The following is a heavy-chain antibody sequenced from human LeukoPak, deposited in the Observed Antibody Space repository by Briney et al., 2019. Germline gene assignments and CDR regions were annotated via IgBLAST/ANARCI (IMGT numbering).Heavy chain of an antibody. D-gene: IGHD3-10*01. CDR3: AREGYSGSQDY. CDR2: IIPILGIA. CDR1: GGTFSSYA. Sequence: SVKVSCKSSGGTFSSYAISWVRQAPAQGLEWMGRIIPILGIANYAQKLQGRVTITADKSTSTAYMELSRLRSEDTAVYYCAREGYSGSQDYWGQETLVTVP. V-gene: IGHV1-69*04. J-gene: IGHJ4*02.